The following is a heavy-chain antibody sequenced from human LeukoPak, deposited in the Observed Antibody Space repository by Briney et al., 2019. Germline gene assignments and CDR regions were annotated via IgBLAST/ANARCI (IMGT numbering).Heavy chain of an antibody. CDR1: GGSLSSYY. V-gene: IGHV4-59*01. CDR2: IYYTGST. J-gene: IGHJ4*02. Sequence: SETLSLTCTVSGGSLSSYYWSWIRQPPGKGLEWIGYIYYTGSTNNNPPLKRRVTISVDTSKNQFSLKLSSVTAADTAVYYCARSSESYDRSGYYSYYFDYWGQGTLVTVSS. CDR3: ARSSESYDRSGYYSYYFDY. D-gene: IGHD3-22*01.